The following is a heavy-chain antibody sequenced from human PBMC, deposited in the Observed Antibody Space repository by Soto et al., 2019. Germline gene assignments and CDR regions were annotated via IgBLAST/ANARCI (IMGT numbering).Heavy chain of an antibody. V-gene: IGHV1-46*03. CDR2: INPSGGST. CDR3: ARSGVPMTGYFYYYGMDV. J-gene: IGHJ6*02. CDR1: GYTFTSYY. D-gene: IGHD3-9*01. Sequence: GASVKVSCKASGYTFTSYYMYWVRQAPGQGLEWMGIINPSGGSTNYAQKFQGRVTMTRDTSTSTVYMELSSLRSEDTAVYYCARSGVPMTGYFYYYGMDVSGQGTTVTVSS.